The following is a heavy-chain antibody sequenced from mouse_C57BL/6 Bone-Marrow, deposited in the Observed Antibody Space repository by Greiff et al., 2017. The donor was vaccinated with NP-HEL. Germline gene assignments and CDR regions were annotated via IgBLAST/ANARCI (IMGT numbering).Heavy chain of an antibody. CDR2: IRSKSSNYAT. D-gene: IGHD1-1*01. CDR1: GFTFNTYA. J-gene: IGHJ1*03. V-gene: IGHV10-3*01. Sequence: EVQLVESGGGLVQPKGSLKLSCAASGFTFNTYAMHWVRQAPGKGLEWVARIRSKSSNYATYYADSVKDRFTISRDDSQSMLYLQMNNLKTEDTAMYYCVREGYGSSVRYFDVWGTGTTVTVSS. CDR3: VREGYGSSVRYFDV.